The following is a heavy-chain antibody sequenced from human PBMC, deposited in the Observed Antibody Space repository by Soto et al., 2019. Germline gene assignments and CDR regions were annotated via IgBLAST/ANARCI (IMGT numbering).Heavy chain of an antibody. CDR3: ATLPRTIERTPAAIWSFDS. CDR2: LDAEDGET. D-gene: IGHD2-2*01. J-gene: IGHJ4*02. Sequence: ASVKVSCKVSGYSLSDLSIHWVRQAPGKGLEWMGGLDAEDGETIYAQKLQGRGTMTEDTSTDTAYIELSSLTSEDTAMYYCATLPRTIERTPAAIWSFDSWGQGTLVTVSS. V-gene: IGHV1-24*01. CDR1: GYSLSDLS.